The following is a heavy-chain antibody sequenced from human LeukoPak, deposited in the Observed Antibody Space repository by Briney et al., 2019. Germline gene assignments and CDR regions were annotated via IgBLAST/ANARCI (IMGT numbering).Heavy chain of an antibody. CDR1: GSTFNNYL. D-gene: IGHD3-10*01. V-gene: IGHV3-23*01. J-gene: IGHJ4*02. CDR3: AKECDYSPGHKFDL. CDR2: LFTGGGRT. Sequence: PGGSLRLSCAASGSTFNNYLMSWVRQAPGKGLEWVSVLFTGGGRTLYADSVKGRFTSSGDTSRTTLYLQMNGLRAEDTAVYYCAKECDYSPGHKFDLWGQGTLVTVSS.